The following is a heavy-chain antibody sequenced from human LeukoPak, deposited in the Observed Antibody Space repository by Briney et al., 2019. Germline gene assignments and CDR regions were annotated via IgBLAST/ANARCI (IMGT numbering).Heavy chain of an antibody. D-gene: IGHD1-1*01. J-gene: IGHJ6*02. V-gene: IGHV1-69*13. CDR2: IIPIFGTA. CDR1: GGTFISYA. CDR3: ARAVGELAYYYGMDV. Sequence: GASVKVSCKASGGTFISYAISWVRQAPGQGLEWMGGIIPIFGTANYAQKFQGRVTITADESTSTAYMELSSLRSEDTAVYYCARAVGELAYYYGMDVWGQGTAVTVSS.